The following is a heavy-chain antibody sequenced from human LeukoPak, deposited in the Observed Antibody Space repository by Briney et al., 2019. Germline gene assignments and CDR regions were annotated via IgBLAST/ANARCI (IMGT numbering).Heavy chain of an antibody. CDR3: ASPGGGDYYNS. Sequence: GGSLRLSCAASGLTVSSIYMSWVRQAPGKGLEWVSVIYTGGSTYYADSVKGRFTISRDNSKSTLYLQMNSLRAEDTAVYYCASPGGGDYYNSWGQGPLVTVSS. CDR1: GLTVSSIY. CDR2: IYTGGST. D-gene: IGHD3-10*01. J-gene: IGHJ4*02. V-gene: IGHV3-53*01.